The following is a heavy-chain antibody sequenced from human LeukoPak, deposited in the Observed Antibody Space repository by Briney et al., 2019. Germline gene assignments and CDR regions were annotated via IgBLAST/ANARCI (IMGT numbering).Heavy chain of an antibody. V-gene: IGHV4-28*01. CDR3: AKMRGSSWYRGIDY. CDR1: GYSISSNNW. D-gene: IGHD6-13*01. J-gene: IGHJ4*02. Sequence: KSSETLSLTCAVSGYSISSNNWWGWIRQPPGQGLEWIGYIYYSGSTYYNPSLKSRVTMSVDTSKNQLSLKLSSVTAVDTAVYYCAKMRGSSWYRGIDYWGQGTLVTVSS. CDR2: IYYSGST.